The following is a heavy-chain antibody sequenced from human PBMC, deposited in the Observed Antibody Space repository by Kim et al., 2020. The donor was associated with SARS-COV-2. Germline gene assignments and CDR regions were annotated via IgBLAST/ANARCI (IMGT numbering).Heavy chain of an antibody. J-gene: IGHJ6*02. CDR3: AREGVAGFSLVDV. V-gene: IGHV3-30*01. D-gene: IGHD6-19*01. Sequence: SVDSVKGRCTITRDNSQNTLYLQMNSLRAEDTAVYYCAREGVAGFSLVDVWGQGTTVTVSS.